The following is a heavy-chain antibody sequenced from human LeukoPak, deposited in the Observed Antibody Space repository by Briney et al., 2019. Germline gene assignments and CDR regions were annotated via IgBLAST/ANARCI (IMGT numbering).Heavy chain of an antibody. Sequence: PGGSLRLSCAASGFTFSSYWMSWVRQAPGKGLEWVANIKRDGSEKYYVDSVKGRFTISRDNAKNSLYLQMNSLRAEDTAVYYCSRVGLYCSSNSCYSPADYWGQGTLLTVSS. V-gene: IGHV3-7*01. CDR3: SRVGLYCSSNSCYSPADY. D-gene: IGHD2-2*01. CDR2: IKRDGSEK. J-gene: IGHJ4*02. CDR1: GFTFSSYW.